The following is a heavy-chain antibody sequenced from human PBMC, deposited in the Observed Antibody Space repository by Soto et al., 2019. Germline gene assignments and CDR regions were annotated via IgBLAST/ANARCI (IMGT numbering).Heavy chain of an antibody. CDR1: GYTFSDFD. Sequence: QAHLEQSGAELKRPGASVKVSCKASGYTFSDFDINWLRQASGQGPEWMGWMNAKSGDTFFPQGCRGKFNMTWNTSLSTAFMEVGSLTSQDTAIYYCARGNPFNYAGFDVWGQGTTVAVSS. D-gene: IGHD3-16*01. CDR2: MNAKSGDT. CDR3: ARGNPFNYAGFDV. J-gene: IGHJ6*02. V-gene: IGHV1-8*01.